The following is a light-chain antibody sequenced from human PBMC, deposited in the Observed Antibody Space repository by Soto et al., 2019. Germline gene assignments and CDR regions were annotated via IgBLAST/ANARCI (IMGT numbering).Light chain of an antibody. J-gene: IGKJ3*01. CDR3: QEYYSPPFT. CDR1: QGISSS. V-gene: IGKV1-27*01. CDR2: AAS. Sequence: DIQMTQSPSSLSASVGDRVTITCRASQGISSSLAWYQHKPGKVPELLIYAASTLHSGVPSRFSGSGSGTEFTLTISSLQPDDVANYYCQEYYSPPFTVGPGTKVHCK.